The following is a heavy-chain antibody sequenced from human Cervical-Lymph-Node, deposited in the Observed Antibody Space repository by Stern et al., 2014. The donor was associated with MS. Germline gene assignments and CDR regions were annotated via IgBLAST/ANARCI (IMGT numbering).Heavy chain of an antibody. D-gene: IGHD3-22*01. V-gene: IGHV4-61*01. Sequence: QVQLQESGPGLVKPSETLSLTCTVSGGAVNSAPSFWSWIRQPPGKGLEWIGYISSTGSTNYNPSLESRLTVSLDTSKNQFSLKLRSVTAADTAVYYCARARDSRGYYWDFDYWGQGTLVTVSS. CDR3: ARARDSRGYYWDFDY. CDR1: GGAVNSAPSF. CDR2: ISSTGST. J-gene: IGHJ4*02.